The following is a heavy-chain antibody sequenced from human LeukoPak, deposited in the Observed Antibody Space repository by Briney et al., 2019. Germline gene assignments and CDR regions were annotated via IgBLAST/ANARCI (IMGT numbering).Heavy chain of an antibody. J-gene: IGHJ4*02. CDR1: GFTFSRYW. CDR2: IKQDGSEK. Sequence: GGSLRLSCAASGFTFSRYWMSWVRQAPGKGLEWVANIKQDGSEKNYVDSVKGRFTISRDNAKNSVYLQMNSLRAEDTAVYYCARVGYGDYIDYWGQGTLVTVSS. CDR3: ARVGYGDYIDY. D-gene: IGHD4-17*01. V-gene: IGHV3-7*01.